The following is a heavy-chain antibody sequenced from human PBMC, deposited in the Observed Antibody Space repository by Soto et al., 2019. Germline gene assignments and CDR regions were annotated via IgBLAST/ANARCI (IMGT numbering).Heavy chain of an antibody. CDR2: TYPDYSTT. CDR1: GYSFSGHW. Sequence: GESLKISCKGSGYSFSGHWIGWVRQTPGKGLEWTGITYPDYSTTTYSPSFQGQVTISADKSISTAYLQWSSLKASDTAMYYCVRYDSPALAGNWFDPWGQGTLVTVSS. J-gene: IGHJ5*02. D-gene: IGHD3-22*01. V-gene: IGHV5-51*01. CDR3: VRYDSPALAGNWFDP.